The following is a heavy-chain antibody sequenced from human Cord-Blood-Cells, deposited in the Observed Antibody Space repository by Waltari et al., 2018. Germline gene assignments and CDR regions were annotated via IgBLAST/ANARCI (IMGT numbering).Heavy chain of an antibody. CDR2: INTNTGNP. CDR1: GYTFTSYA. V-gene: IGHV7-4-1*02. D-gene: IGHD2-2*01. CDR3: AREYCSSTSCYYYYYYYMDV. J-gene: IGHJ6*03. Sequence: QVQLVQSGSELKKPGASVKVSCKASGYTFTSYAMNWVRQAPGQGLEWMGWINTNTGNPTYAQGFTGRFFFSLDTSVSTAYLQISSLKAEDTAVYYCAREYCSSTSCYYYYYYYMDVWGKATTVTVSS.